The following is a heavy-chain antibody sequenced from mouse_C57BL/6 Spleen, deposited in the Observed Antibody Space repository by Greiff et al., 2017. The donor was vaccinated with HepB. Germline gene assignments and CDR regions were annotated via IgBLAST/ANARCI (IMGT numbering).Heavy chain of an antibody. V-gene: IGHV1-42*01. Sequence: EVQLQQSGPELVKPGASVKISCKASGYSFTGYYMNWVKQSPEKSLEWIGDINPSTGGTTYNQKFKAKATLTVDKSSSTAYMQLQSLTSEDSAVYYCARGYWYFDVWGTGTTVTVSS. J-gene: IGHJ1*03. CDR3: ARGYWYFDV. CDR1: GYSFTGYY. CDR2: INPSTGGT.